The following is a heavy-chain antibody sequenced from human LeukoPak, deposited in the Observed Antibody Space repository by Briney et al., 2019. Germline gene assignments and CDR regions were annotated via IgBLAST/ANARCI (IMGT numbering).Heavy chain of an antibody. CDR1: GFTFSSYG. V-gene: IGHV3-30*03. J-gene: IGHJ1*01. Sequence: GGSLRLSCAASGFTFSSYGMHWVRQAPGKGLEWVAVISYDGSNKYYADSVKGRFTISRDNSKNTLYLQMNSLRAEDTAVYYCAREVGQQLPRGYFQHWGQGTLVTVSS. D-gene: IGHD6-13*01. CDR3: AREVGQQLPRGYFQH. CDR2: ISYDGSNK.